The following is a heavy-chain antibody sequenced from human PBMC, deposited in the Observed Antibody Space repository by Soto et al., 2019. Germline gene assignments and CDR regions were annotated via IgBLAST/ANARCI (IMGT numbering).Heavy chain of an antibody. V-gene: IGHV3-64*02. CDR2: ISSNGGST. CDR1: GFTFSSYA. D-gene: IGHD5-18*01. J-gene: IGHJ4*02. Sequence: EVQLVESGEDLVQPGGSLRLSCAASGFTFSSYAMHWVRQAPGKGLEYVSAISSNGGSTYYADSVKGRFTISRDNSKNTLYLQMGSLRAEDMAVYYCARGDTAMVPAFDYWGQGTLVTVSS. CDR3: ARGDTAMVPAFDY.